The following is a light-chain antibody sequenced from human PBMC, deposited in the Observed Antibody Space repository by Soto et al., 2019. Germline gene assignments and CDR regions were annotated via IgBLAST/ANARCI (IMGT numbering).Light chain of an antibody. V-gene: IGLV2-8*01. CDR3: SSYAASNNFYFV. J-gene: IGLJ3*02. Sequence: QSLLTQPPSASGSPGQSVTISCTGTSSDVSGYNYVSWYQQYPGRAPKLMIYEVTKRTSGVPDRFSGSKSGNTASLTVSGLQAEDEADYYCSSYAASNNFYFVFGGGTKVPS. CDR2: EVT. CDR1: SSDVSGYNY.